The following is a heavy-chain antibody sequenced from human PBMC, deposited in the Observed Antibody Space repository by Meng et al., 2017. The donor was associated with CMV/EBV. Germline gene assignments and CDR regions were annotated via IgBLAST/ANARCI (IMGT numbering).Heavy chain of an antibody. V-gene: IGHV3-48*03. J-gene: IGHJ4*02. CDR3: AMAGPPMGFDY. CDR2: ISSSGSTI. CDR1: GFTFSSYE. Sequence: GESLKISCAASGFTFSSYEMNWVRQAPGKGLEWVSYISSSGSTIYYADSVKGRFTISRDNAKTSLNLQMNSLRAEDTAVYYCAMAGPPMGFDYWGQGTLVTVSS. D-gene: IGHD3-10*01.